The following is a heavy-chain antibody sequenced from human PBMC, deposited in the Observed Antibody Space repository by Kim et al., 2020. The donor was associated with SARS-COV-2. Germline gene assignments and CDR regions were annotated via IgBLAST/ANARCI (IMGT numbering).Heavy chain of an antibody. Sequence: GGSLRLSCAASGFSFSNYGMHWVRQAPGKGLEWVAVIWYDGSHKFYADSVKGRFTISRENSKNTLYLQMSSLRVEDTAIYFCTRDISSWYFDYWGQGTLV. J-gene: IGHJ4*01. D-gene: IGHD6-13*01. CDR1: GFSFSNYG. CDR2: IWYDGSHK. CDR3: TRDISSWYFDY. V-gene: IGHV3-33*01.